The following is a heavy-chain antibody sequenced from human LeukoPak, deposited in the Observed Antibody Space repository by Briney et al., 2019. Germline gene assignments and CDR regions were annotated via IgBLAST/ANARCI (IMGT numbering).Heavy chain of an antibody. Sequence: PGGSLRLSCAASGFTFSSYSMNWVRQAPGKGLEWVSYISSSSSTIYYADSVKGRFTISRDNAKNSLYLQMNSLRAEDTAVYYCARVLYDSSGYYPDYWGQGTLVTVSS. D-gene: IGHD3-22*01. V-gene: IGHV3-48*04. CDR3: ARVLYDSSGYYPDY. J-gene: IGHJ4*02. CDR1: GFTFSSYS. CDR2: ISSSSSTI.